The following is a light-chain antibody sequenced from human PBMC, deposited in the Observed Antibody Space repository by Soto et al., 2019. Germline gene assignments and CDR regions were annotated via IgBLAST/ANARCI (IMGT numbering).Light chain of an antibody. V-gene: IGKV1-5*03. J-gene: IGKJ1*01. Sequence: DIQMTQSPSTLSASVGDRITITCRASQSISTWFAWYQPKPGKDPKLLIYKASSLQSGFPARFSGSGSGTEFTLTISSLQPDDFATSYCQHYHTYARAFGQGTKVAIK. CDR2: KAS. CDR3: QHYHTYARA. CDR1: QSISTW.